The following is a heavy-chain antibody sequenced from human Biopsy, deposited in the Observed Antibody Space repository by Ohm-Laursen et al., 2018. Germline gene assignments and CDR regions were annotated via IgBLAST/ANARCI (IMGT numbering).Heavy chain of an antibody. V-gene: IGHV4-4*07. D-gene: IGHD1-14*01. Sequence: GTLSLTCTVSGGSLSSYSWSWIRQPAGKGLEWIGQIYTSGITNYNPSLKSRVTMSVDTSKNKFSLRVSSVTAADTAVYYCVKQWGGYNFDSWGQGTLVTVSS. J-gene: IGHJ5*01. CDR2: IYTSGIT. CDR1: GGSLSSYS. CDR3: VKQWGGYNFDS.